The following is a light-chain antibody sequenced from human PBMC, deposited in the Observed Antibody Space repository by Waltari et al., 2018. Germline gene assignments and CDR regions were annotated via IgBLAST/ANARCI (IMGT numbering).Light chain of an antibody. Sequence: SSELTQDPAVSVAMGQKVRITCQGDSLRSYYARWYQQRPGQAPILVMYDKNNRPSGVPDRFSGSSSHNTASLTITGAQAEDEASYYCHSRDASGVAGSFGGGTKLTVL. CDR1: SLRSYY. V-gene: IGLV3-19*01. CDR2: DKN. J-gene: IGLJ2*01. CDR3: HSRDASGVAGS.